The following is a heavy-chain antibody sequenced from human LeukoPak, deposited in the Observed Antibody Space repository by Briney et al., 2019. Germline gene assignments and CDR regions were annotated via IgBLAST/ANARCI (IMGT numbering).Heavy chain of an antibody. CDR2: INTNSNGGVT. V-gene: IGHV3-64*01. CDR3: ARSVGEWLSSYYFDY. J-gene: IGHJ4*02. Sequence: GGSLRLSCAASGFTFSSYTMHWVRQAPGKGLEYVSGINTNSNGGVTYYTNSVKGRFTISRDNSKNTLYLQMGGLSAEDMAVYYCARSVGEWLSSYYFDYWGQGTLVTVSS. CDR1: GFTFSSYT. D-gene: IGHD3-3*01.